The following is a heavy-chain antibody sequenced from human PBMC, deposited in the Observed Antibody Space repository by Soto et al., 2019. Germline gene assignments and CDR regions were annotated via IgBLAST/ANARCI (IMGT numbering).Heavy chain of an antibody. V-gene: IGHV5-51*01. J-gene: IGHJ4*02. Sequence: PGESRKISCNGSGYSFSSHWIGWVRQMPGKGLERMGIIYPGDSNIRYSPSFEGQIDMSADSSINTAYLRLSSLKDSDTATYYCPRHLDEYSSASGFDYWGKGTLVTVSS. D-gene: IGHD6-6*01. CDR2: IYPGDSNI. CDR3: PRHLDEYSSASGFDY. CDR1: GYSFSSHW.